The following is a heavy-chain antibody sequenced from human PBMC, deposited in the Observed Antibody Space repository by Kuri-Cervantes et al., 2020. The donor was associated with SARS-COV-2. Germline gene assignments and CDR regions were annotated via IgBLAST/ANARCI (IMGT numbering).Heavy chain of an antibody. CDR2: ISWNSGSI. J-gene: IGHJ6*02. D-gene: IGHD1-26*01. V-gene: IGHV3-9*01. CDR1: GFTFDDYA. CDR3: ARGHDESSTTYYYGIDV. Sequence: SLKISCAASGFTFDDYAMHWVRQAPGKGLEWVSGISWNSGSIGYADSVKGRFTISRDNAKNSLYLQMNSLRAEDTAVYYCARGHDESSTTYYYGIDVWGQGTTVTVSS.